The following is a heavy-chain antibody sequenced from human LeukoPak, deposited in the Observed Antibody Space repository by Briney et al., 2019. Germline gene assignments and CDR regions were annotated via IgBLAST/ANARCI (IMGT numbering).Heavy chain of an antibody. D-gene: IGHD1-1*01. V-gene: IGHV4-59*08. CDR2: IYYSGST. CDR3: ARTGTLGRSWFDP. Sequence: SETLSLTCTVSGGSISSYYWSWIRQPPGKGLEWIGYIYYSGSTNYNPSLKSRVTISVDTSKNQFSLKLSSVTAADTAVYYCARTGTLGRSWFDPWGQGTLATVSS. CDR1: GGSISSYY. J-gene: IGHJ5*02.